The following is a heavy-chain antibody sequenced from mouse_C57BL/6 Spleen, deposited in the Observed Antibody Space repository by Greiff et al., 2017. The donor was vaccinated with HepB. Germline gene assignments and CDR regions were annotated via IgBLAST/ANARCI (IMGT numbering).Heavy chain of an antibody. CDR1: GYTFTSYW. V-gene: IGHV1-53*01. CDR2: INPSNGGT. D-gene: IGHD2-4*01. J-gene: IGHJ1*03. CDR3: AREKDDYDWYFDV. Sequence: QVQLQQPGTELVKPGASVKLSCKASGYTFTSYWMHWGKQRPGQGLEWIGNINPSNGGTNYNEKFKSKATLTVDKSSSTAYMQRSSLTSEDSAVYYCAREKDDYDWYFDVWGTGTTVTVSS.